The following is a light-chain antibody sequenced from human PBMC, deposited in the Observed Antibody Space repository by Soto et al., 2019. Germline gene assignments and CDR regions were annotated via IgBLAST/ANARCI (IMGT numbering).Light chain of an antibody. CDR1: SSDVGGYNY. V-gene: IGLV2-14*01. CDR2: EVS. J-gene: IGLJ3*02. Sequence: QSVLTQPASVSGSPGQSITISCTGTSSDVGGYNYVSWYQQHPGKAPKIMIYEVSNRPSGVSNRFSGSKSGKTASLTISGLQAEDEADYYCSSYTSSSPWVFGGGTKLTVL. CDR3: SSYTSSSPWV.